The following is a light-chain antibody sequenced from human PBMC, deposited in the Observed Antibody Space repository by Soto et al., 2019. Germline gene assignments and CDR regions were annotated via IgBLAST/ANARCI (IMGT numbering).Light chain of an antibody. J-gene: IGLJ2*01. V-gene: IGLV1-40*01. CDR1: GSNIGAGYD. Sequence: QSVLTQPPSVSGAPGQSVPISCIGSGSNIGAGYDVHWYQQLPGVAPKLLIFDTANRPSGVPGRFSGSKSGASASLAITGLLPEDEADFFCQSFDTNLNAVVFGGGTQLTVL. CDR3: QSFDTNLNAVV. CDR2: DTA.